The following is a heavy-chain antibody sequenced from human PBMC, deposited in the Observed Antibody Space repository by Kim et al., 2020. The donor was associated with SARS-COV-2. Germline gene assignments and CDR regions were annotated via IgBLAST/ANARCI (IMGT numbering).Heavy chain of an antibody. V-gene: IGHV1-2*06. CDR1: GYTFIDSY. CDR3: ASLRSLVTTFGVVIEGRGQSYGVDV. CDR2: ISPKRGAT. J-gene: IGHJ6*02. Sequence: ASVKVSCKASGYTFIDSYMHWVRLAPGQGLEWMGQISPKRGATMYAPKFQGRVTMTRDTSTRTVYMEVSRVTSDDTAVYYCASLRSLVTTFGVVIEGRGQSYGVDVWGQGTTVIVSS. D-gene: IGHD3-3*01.